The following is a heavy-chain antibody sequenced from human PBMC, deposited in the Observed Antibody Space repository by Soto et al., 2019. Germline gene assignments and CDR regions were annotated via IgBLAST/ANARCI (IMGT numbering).Heavy chain of an antibody. V-gene: IGHV1-18*01. CDR2: ISAYNGNT. CDR1: GYTFTSYD. Sequence: GASVKVSCKASGYTFTSYDISWVRQAPGQGLEWMGWISAYNGNTNYAQKLQGRVTMTTDTSTSTAYMELRSLRSVDTAVYYCARALIAAAAPGGDYWGQGTLVTVSS. J-gene: IGHJ4*02. CDR3: ARALIAAAAPGGDY. D-gene: IGHD6-13*01.